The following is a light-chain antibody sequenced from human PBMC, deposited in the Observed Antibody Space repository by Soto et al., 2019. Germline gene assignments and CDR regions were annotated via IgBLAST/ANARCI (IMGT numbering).Light chain of an antibody. CDR2: GAS. Sequence: VLTQSPGTLSLSPGESATLSCRASQTGSITYLTWYQQKPGQAPRLLIFGASKRATGIPDRFSGSGSGSDFTPTITGLEPEDFALYYCQQYGSSPLLSFGQGTRLEIK. V-gene: IGKV3-20*01. CDR1: QTGSITY. J-gene: IGKJ5*01. CDR3: QQYGSSPLLS.